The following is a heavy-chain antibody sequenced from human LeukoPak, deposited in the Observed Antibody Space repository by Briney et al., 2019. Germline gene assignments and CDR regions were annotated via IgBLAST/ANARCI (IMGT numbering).Heavy chain of an antibody. Sequence: SETLSLTCTVSGGFISSYYWSWIRQPPGKGLEWIGYIYYSGSTNYNSSLKSRVTISVDTSKNQFSLKLSSVTAADTAVYYCARLFCSGGSCYLDYWGQGTLVTVSS. J-gene: IGHJ4*02. CDR2: IYYSGST. CDR1: GGFISSYY. D-gene: IGHD2-15*01. V-gene: IGHV4-59*08. CDR3: ARLFCSGGSCYLDY.